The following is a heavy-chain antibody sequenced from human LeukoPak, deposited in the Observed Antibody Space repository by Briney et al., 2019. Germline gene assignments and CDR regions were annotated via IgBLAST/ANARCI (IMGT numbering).Heavy chain of an antibody. Sequence: PSETLSLTCTVSGGSISSGSYYWSWIRQPAGKGLEWIGRIYTSGSTNYNPSLKSRVTISVDTSKNQFSLKLSSVTAADTAVYYCAREDPMTDAFDIWGQGTMVTVSS. CDR2: IYTSGST. CDR1: GGSISSGSYY. V-gene: IGHV4-61*02. CDR3: AREDPMTDAFDI. D-gene: IGHD3-22*01. J-gene: IGHJ3*02.